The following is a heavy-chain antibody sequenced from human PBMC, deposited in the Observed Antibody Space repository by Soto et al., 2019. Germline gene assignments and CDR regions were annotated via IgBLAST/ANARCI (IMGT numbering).Heavy chain of an antibody. D-gene: IGHD3-10*01. CDR2: ISYDGSNK. Sequence: GGSLRLSCAASGFTFSSYGMHWVRQAPGKGLEWVAVISYDGSNKYYADSVKGRFTISRDNSKNTLYLQMNSLRAEDTAVYYCAKDSRARRGYYGMDVWGQGTTVTVSS. CDR3: AKDSRARRGYYGMDV. J-gene: IGHJ6*02. V-gene: IGHV3-30*18. CDR1: GFTFSSYG.